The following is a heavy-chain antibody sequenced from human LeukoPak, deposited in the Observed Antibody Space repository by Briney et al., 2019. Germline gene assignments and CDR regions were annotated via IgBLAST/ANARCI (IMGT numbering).Heavy chain of an antibody. D-gene: IGHD6-19*01. CDR1: GFTISSYW. Sequence: GGSLRLSCAASGFTISSYWMNWVRQAPGKGLEWVSAISGSGGSTYYADSVKGRFTISRDNSKNTLYLQMNSLRAEDTAVYYCAKDGIAVAGSEIDYWGQGTLVTVSS. CDR3: AKDGIAVAGSEIDY. V-gene: IGHV3-23*01. CDR2: ISGSGGST. J-gene: IGHJ4*02.